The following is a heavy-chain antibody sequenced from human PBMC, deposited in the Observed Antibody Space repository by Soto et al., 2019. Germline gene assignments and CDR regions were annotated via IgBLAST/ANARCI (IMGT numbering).Heavy chain of an antibody. CDR2: IKFDGSRT. CDR1: GFTFSDYW. V-gene: IGHV3-74*01. D-gene: IGHD3-10*01. J-gene: IGHJ4*02. Sequence: WGSLLLCCASSGFTFSDYWMDWVRQPPGKGLVWVSSIKFDGSRTVYADSVEGRFTISRDNAKNTVYLQMNSLSAEDTALYYCARDEGNAMIRGYDSWGQGALVTVSS. CDR3: ARDEGNAMIRGYDS.